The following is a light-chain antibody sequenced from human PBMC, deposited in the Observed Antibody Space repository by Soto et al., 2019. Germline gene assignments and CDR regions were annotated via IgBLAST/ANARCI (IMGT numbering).Light chain of an antibody. CDR2: AAS. J-gene: IGKJ4*01. V-gene: IGKV1-39*01. CDR1: QSISSY. CDR3: QKYNSALLT. Sequence: DIQMTQSPSSLSASVGDRVTITCRASQSISSYLNWYQQKPGKAPKLLIYAASSLQSGVPSRFSGSGSGTDFTLTISSLQPEDFATYYCQKYNSALLTLGGGTKVDIK.